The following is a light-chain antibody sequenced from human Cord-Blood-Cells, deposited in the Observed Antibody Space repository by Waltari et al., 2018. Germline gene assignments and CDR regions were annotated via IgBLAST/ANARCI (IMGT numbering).Light chain of an antibody. CDR1: TSDVGGYNY. J-gene: IGLJ2*01. Sequence: QPALPQPASVSGSPGQPITISCPGTTSDVGGYNYVSWYQQHPGKAPKLMIYDVSNRPSGVSNRFSGSKSGNTASLTISGLQAEDEADYYCSSYTGSSTVVFGGGTKLTVL. CDR2: DVS. V-gene: IGLV2-14*01. CDR3: SSYTGSSTVV.